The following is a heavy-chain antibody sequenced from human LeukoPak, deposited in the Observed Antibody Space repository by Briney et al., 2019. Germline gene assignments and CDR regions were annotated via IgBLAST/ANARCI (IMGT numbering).Heavy chain of an antibody. V-gene: IGHV4-39*07. CDR3: ARLRAYCGGDCYLNDAFDI. J-gene: IGHJ3*02. CDR2: IYYSGST. D-gene: IGHD2-21*02. Sequence: SSETLSLTCTVSGGSISSSSYYWGWIRQPPGKGLEWIGSIYYSGSTYYNPSLKSRVTISVDTSKNQFSLKLSSVTAADTAVYYCARLRAYCGGDCYLNDAFDIWGQGTMVTVSS. CDR1: GGSISSSSYY.